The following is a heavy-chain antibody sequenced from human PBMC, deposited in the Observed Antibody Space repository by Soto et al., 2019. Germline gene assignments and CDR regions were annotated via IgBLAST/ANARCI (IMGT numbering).Heavy chain of an antibody. Sequence: GASVKVSCKVSGYTLTELSMHWVRQAPGKGLEWMGGFDPEDGETIYAQKFQGRVTMTEDTSTDTAYMGLSSLRSEDTAVYYCATGSYCTNGVCYTEREYYYYGMDVWG. V-gene: IGHV1-24*01. CDR1: GYTLTELS. J-gene: IGHJ6*02. CDR2: FDPEDGET. CDR3: ATGSYCTNGVCYTEREYYYYGMDV. D-gene: IGHD2-8*01.